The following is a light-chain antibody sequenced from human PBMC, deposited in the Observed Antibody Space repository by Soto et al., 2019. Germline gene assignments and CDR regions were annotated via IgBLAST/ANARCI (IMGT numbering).Light chain of an antibody. V-gene: IGKV1-9*01. CDR3: QQRYTYPHS. CDR2: SIS. Sequence: IHVTQSPSILSASVGDRVTITCRTSQGVMNSFAWYQQKSGKAPRLLIYSISSLKSGVPSRFSGSGAGAEFTLTISGLQPQDVETYVCQQRYTYPHSFGLGTQLQ. CDR1: QGVMNS. J-gene: IGKJ2*03.